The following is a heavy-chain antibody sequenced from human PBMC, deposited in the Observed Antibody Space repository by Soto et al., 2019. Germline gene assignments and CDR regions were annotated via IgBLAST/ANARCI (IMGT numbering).Heavy chain of an antibody. V-gene: IGHV4-34*02. CDR3: AREDIAVPVAATPVFAFEI. Sequence: QVQIQQWGSGLLKPAETLSLTCAVHGGDFIGYYWSWVRQPPGQGLQWIGEINHNGTTNYDPSLKSRVTISADVSKSQFSLRLTSMTAADTAVYYCAREDIAVPVAATPVFAFEIWGQGVMVSVSS. CDR2: INHNGTT. D-gene: IGHD2-15*01. CDR1: GGDFIGYY. J-gene: IGHJ3*02.